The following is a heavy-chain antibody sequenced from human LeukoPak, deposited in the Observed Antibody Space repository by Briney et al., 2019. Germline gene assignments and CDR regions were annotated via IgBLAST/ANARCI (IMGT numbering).Heavy chain of an antibody. J-gene: IGHJ5*02. CDR2: IIPIFGIA. Sequence: SVKLSCKASGATFSSYAISWVRQAPGQGLEWMGRIIPIFGIANYAQKFQGRVTITADKSTSTAYMELISLRSEDTAVYYCAREAPHYGALNWFDPWGQGTLVTASS. CDR3: AREAPHYGALNWFDP. D-gene: IGHD4-17*01. V-gene: IGHV1-69*04. CDR1: GATFSSYA.